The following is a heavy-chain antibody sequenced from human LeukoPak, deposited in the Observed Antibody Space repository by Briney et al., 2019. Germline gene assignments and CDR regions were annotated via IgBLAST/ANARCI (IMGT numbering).Heavy chain of an antibody. Sequence: SETLSLTCAVYGGSFSGYYWSWIRQPPGKGLERIGEINHSGSTNYNPSLKSRVTISVDTSKNQFSLKLSSVTAADTAVYYCASLGIAVAAPTFDYWGQGTLVTVSS. J-gene: IGHJ4*02. V-gene: IGHV4-34*01. CDR3: ASLGIAVAAPTFDY. CDR2: INHSGST. CDR1: GGSFSGYY. D-gene: IGHD6-19*01.